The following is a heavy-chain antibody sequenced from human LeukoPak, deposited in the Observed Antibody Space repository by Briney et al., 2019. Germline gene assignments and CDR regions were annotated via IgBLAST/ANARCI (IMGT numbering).Heavy chain of an antibody. J-gene: IGHJ4*02. Sequence: GASVKVSCKASGYTFTDYYMHWVRQAPGQGLEWMGWINPNSGGTKYAQKFQGRVTITRDTSITTAYMELSRLRSDDTAVYYCARDRRPYCGGGCSIDYWGQGTLVTVSS. D-gene: IGHD2-21*02. CDR2: INPNSGGT. CDR1: GYTFTDYY. V-gene: IGHV1-2*02. CDR3: ARDRRPYCGGGCSIDY.